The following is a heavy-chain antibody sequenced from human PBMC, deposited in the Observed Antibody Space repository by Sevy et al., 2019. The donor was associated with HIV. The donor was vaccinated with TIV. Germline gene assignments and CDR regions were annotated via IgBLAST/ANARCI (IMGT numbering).Heavy chain of an antibody. V-gene: IGHV1-69*13. J-gene: IGHJ4*02. D-gene: IGHD6-13*01. CDR2: ITPIFGTA. CDR1: GGTFSSYA. CDR3: AFRVSSTWQEDLAGPDY. Sequence: ASVKVSCKASGGTFSSYAISWVRQAPGQGLEWMGGITPIFGTANYAQKFQGRVTITADESTSTAYMELSSLRSEDTAVYYCAFRVSSTWQEDLAGPDYWGQGTLVTVSS.